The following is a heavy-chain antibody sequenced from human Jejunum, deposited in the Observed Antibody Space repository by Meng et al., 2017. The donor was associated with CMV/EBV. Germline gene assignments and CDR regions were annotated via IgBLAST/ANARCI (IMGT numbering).Heavy chain of an antibody. CDR3: ASDITGNSYAYDS. Sequence: SGGTLSSYVISWVRQAPGQGLEWMGRIIPIIGRPHHAQRFQDRVSITADKATSTVYMELKTLTSEDTAEYFCASDITGNSYAYDSWGQGTLVTVSS. CDR1: GGTLSSYV. CDR2: IIPIIGRP. V-gene: IGHV1-69*04. D-gene: IGHD3-16*01. J-gene: IGHJ5*01.